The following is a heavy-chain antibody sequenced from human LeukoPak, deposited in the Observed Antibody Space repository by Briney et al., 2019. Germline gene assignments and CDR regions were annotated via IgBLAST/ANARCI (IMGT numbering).Heavy chain of an antibody. J-gene: IGHJ4*02. V-gene: IGHV4-59*01. D-gene: IGHD3-3*01. CDR2: IHYSGST. CDR3: ARGHYDFWSGYFMTIDF. Sequence: SETLSLTCTVSGGSITNYYWSWIRQPPGKGLEWIGYIHYSGSTKYNTSLKSRVTISADTYKNQFSLNLNSVTAADAAVYYCARGHYDFWSGYFMTIDFWGQGTLVTVSS. CDR1: GGSITNYY.